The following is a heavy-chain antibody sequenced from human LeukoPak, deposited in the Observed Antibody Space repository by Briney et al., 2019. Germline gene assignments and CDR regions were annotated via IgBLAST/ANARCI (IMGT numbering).Heavy chain of an antibody. D-gene: IGHD3-3*01. CDR1: GYSISSDYY. CDR3: ARRYYDFWSGYYPAAFDI. Sequence: SETLSLTCDVSGYSISSDYYWGWIRQPPGKGLEWIGSIYHSGSTYYNPSLKSRVTISVDTSKNQFSLKLSSVTAADTAVYYCARRYYDFWSGYYPAAFDIWGQGTMVTVSS. V-gene: IGHV4-38-2*01. CDR2: IYHSGST. J-gene: IGHJ3*02.